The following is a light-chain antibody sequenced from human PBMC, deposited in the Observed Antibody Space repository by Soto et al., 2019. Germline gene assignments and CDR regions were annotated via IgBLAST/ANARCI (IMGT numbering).Light chain of an antibody. Sequence: DIQMTQSPSTVSGSVGDRVTITVRASQTISSWLAWYQQKPGKAPKLLIYKASTLTSGVPSRFSGSGSGTEFTLTISSLQPDDFATYYCQHYNSYSEAFGQGTK. CDR1: QTISSW. CDR2: KAS. J-gene: IGKJ1*01. V-gene: IGKV1-5*03. CDR3: QHYNSYSEA.